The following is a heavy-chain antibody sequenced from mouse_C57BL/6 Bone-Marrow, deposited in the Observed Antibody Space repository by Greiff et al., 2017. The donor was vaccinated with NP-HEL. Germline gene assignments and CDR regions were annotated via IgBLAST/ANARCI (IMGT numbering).Heavy chain of an antibody. CDR1: GYTFTSYY. CDR3: ARPYVTTVVANDY. J-gene: IGHJ2*01. CDR2: IYPRDGGP. Sequence: VQLEQSGPELVKPGASVKLSCKASGYTFTSYYINWVKQRPGQGLEWIGRIYPRDGGPKYNEKFKGKATLTVDKSSSTAYMELQSLTSEDSAVYVCARPYVTTVVANDYWGQGTTLTVSS. V-gene: IGHV1-85*01. D-gene: IGHD1-1*01.